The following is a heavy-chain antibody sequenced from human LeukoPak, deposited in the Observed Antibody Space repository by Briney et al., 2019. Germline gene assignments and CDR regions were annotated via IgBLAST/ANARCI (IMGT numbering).Heavy chain of an antibody. J-gene: IGHJ4*02. CDR3: ARDGTTYGSGSYDY. D-gene: IGHD3-10*01. CDR1: GFTFSSYG. CDR2: ISSSSSTI. V-gene: IGHV3-48*01. Sequence: PGGSLRLSCAASGFTFSSYGMNWVRQAPGKGLEWVSYISSSSSTIYYADSVKGRFTISRDNAKNSLYLQMNSLRAEDTAVYYCARDGTTYGSGSYDYWGQGTLVTVSS.